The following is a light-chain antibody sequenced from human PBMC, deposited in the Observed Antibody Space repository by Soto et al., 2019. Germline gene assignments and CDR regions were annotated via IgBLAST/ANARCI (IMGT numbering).Light chain of an antibody. CDR1: SSDVGGYNS. J-gene: IGLJ1*01. CDR2: EVS. Sequence: QSVLTQPASVSGSPGQSITISCTGTSSDVGGYNSVSWYQQHPGKAPELMIYEVSNRPSGVSDRFSGSKSGNTASLIIFGLQAEDEADYYCSSYTSSSAPYVFGTGTKVTVL. V-gene: IGLV2-14*01. CDR3: SSYTSSSAPYV.